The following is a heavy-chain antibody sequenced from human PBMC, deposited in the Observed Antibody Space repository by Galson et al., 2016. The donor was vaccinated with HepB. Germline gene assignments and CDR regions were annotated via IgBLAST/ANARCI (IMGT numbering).Heavy chain of an antibody. CDR1: GFTFSNYW. J-gene: IGHJ4*02. CDR2: IKQDGNEK. CDR3: ARKGGIYSPWGY. D-gene: IGHD3-10*01. V-gene: IGHV3-7*03. Sequence: SLRLSCAESGFTFSNYWMSWVRQAPGKGLEWVANIKQDGNEKYYVDSVKGRFTISRDNAKNSMYLQMNSLRAEDTAVYYCARKGGIYSPWGYWGQGTLVTVSS.